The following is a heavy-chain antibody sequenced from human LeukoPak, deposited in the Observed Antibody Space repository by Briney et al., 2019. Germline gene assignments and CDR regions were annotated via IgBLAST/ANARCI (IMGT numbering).Heavy chain of an antibody. Sequence: SQTLSLTCAISGDSVSSNSAAWNWIRQSPSRGLEWLGRTLYRSKWYNDYALSVKSRISINPDTSKNQFSPQLNFVTPEDTAVYYCAREVAGTYAFDYWGQGTLVTVSS. J-gene: IGHJ4*02. CDR3: AREVAGTYAFDY. V-gene: IGHV6-1*01. CDR2: TLYRSKWYN. D-gene: IGHD6-19*01. CDR1: GDSVSSNSAA.